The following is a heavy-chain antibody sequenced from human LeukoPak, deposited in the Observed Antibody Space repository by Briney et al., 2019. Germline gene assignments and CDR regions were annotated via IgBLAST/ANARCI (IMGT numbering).Heavy chain of an antibody. CDR2: IYYSGST. D-gene: IGHD4-23*01. V-gene: IGHV4-59*12. CDR1: GGSISSYY. J-gene: IGHJ6*03. CDR3: ARLPTLTPRPNMDV. Sequence: SETLSLTCTVSGGSISSYYWSWIRQPPGKGLEWIGYIYYSGSTNYNPSLKSRVTISVDTSKNQFSLKLSSVTAADTAVYYCARLPTLTPRPNMDVWGKGTTVTVSS.